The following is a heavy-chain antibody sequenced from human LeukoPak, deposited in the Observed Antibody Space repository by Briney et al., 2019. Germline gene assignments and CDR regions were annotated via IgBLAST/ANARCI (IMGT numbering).Heavy chain of an antibody. Sequence: PPETLSLTCSVSGGSISSGSYYWSWIRQPAGKGLEWIGRFYTSGSTNYNPSLKSRVTISVDTSKNQFSLKLSSVTAANTAVYYCAGNYYGSGSYYSEDRYWGQGTLVTVSS. V-gene: IGHV4-61*02. J-gene: IGHJ4*02. D-gene: IGHD3-10*01. CDR3: AGNYYGSGSYYSEDRY. CDR1: GGSISSGSYY. CDR2: FYTSGST.